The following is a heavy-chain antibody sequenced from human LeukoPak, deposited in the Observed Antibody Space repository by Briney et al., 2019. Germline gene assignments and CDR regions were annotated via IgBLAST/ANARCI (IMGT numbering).Heavy chain of an antibody. CDR3: ARDPGREAPTYNWFDP. Sequence: ASVKVSCKASGYTFTSYGISWVRQAPGQGLEWMGWISAYNGNTNYAQKLQGRVTMTTDTSTSTAYMELRSLRSDDTAVYYCARDPGREAPTYNWFDPWGQGTLVTVSS. CDR2: ISAYNGNT. CDR1: GYTFTSYG. D-gene: IGHD3-10*01. J-gene: IGHJ5*02. V-gene: IGHV1-18*01.